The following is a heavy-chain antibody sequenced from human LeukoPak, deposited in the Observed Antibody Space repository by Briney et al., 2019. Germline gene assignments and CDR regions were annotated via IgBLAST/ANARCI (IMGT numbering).Heavy chain of an antibody. Sequence: SETLSLTCAVSGGSISSTTYYWGWLRQPPGKGLEWIGSIYYSATTHYNPSLESRVTISVDTSKNQFSLNLSSVTAADTAVYYCARDLSVGYCSGGSCYTPRLFDYWGQGTLVTVSS. CDR3: ARDLSVGYCSGGSCYTPRLFDY. CDR1: GGSISSTTYY. J-gene: IGHJ4*02. V-gene: IGHV4-39*02. CDR2: IYYSATT. D-gene: IGHD2-15*01.